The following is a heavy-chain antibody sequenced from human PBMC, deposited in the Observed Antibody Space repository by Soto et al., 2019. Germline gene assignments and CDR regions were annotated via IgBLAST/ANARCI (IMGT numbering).Heavy chain of an antibody. V-gene: IGHV4-59*01. J-gene: IGHJ4*02. CDR3: ARGGVAATSFDC. D-gene: IGHD6-25*01. CDR2: VYYSGST. CDR1: DGSFSSNYY. Sequence: SETLSLTCTVSDGSFSSNYYWTWLRQPPGRGLEWIGHVYYSGSTNYNPSFKSRVSISIDTSKNQVSLRLSSVTAADTAVFYCARGGVAATSFDCWGQGTLVTVSS.